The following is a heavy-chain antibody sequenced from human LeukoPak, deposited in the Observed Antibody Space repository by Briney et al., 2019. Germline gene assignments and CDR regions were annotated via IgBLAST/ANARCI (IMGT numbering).Heavy chain of an antibody. D-gene: IGHD1-1*01. J-gene: IGHJ5*02. CDR3: ARKNWDDWFHP. Sequence: SEALSLTCTVSGDSINSHYWSWIRRSPGKGLEWIGYIYYTGSTHHNPSLKSRVTISVDTSKNQFSLKLSSVTAADTAVYYCARKNWDDWFHPWGQGTLVTVSS. CDR1: GDSINSHY. V-gene: IGHV4-59*11. CDR2: IYYTGST.